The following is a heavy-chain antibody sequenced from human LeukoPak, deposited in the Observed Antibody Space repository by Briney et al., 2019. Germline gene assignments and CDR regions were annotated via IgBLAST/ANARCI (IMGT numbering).Heavy chain of an antibody. CDR2: ISGSGGST. V-gene: IGHV3-23*01. Sequence: GGSLRLSCAASGFTFSSYAMSWVRQAPGKGPEWVSAISGSGGSTYYADSVKGRFTISRDNSKNTLYLQMNSLRAEDTAVYYCAKPRIVVVVAATPSSDYWGQGTLVTVSS. CDR3: AKPRIVVVVAATPSSDY. D-gene: IGHD2-15*01. CDR1: GFTFSSYA. J-gene: IGHJ4*02.